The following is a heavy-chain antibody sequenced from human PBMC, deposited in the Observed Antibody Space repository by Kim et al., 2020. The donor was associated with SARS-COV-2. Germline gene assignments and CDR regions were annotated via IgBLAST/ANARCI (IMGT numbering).Heavy chain of an antibody. Sequence: SETLSLTCAVYVGSFSGYHWTWIRQSPGKGLEWIGEINHSGATNYNPSLESRVALSVDTSKNQFSLKVKSVTAADTAVYFCARGRAGVVPSPIMGLVPHYDYYAMDVWGQGTTVSVSS. CDR3: ARGRAGVVPSPIMGLVPHYDYYAMDV. V-gene: IGHV4-34*01. CDR1: VGSFSGYH. J-gene: IGHJ6*02. CDR2: INHSGAT. D-gene: IGHD3-3*01.